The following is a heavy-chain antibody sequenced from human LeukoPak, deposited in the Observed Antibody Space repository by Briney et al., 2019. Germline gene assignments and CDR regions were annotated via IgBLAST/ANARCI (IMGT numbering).Heavy chain of an antibody. CDR1: GGSISNYY. Sequence: PSETLSLTCTLSGGSISNYYWSWIRQPPGKGLEWIGNIFYSGSTNYNPSLKSRVTISLDTSKNQFSLKLTSESAADTAVYYCAREGGSYYHWFDPWGQGTLVTVSS. CDR2: IFYSGST. J-gene: IGHJ5*02. V-gene: IGHV4-59*01. D-gene: IGHD1-26*01. CDR3: AREGGSYYHWFDP.